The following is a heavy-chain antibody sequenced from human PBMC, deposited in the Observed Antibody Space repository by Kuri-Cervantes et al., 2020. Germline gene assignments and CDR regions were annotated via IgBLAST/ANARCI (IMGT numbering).Heavy chain of an antibody. V-gene: IGHV5-51*01. J-gene: IGHJ4*02. CDR1: GYSFSSYW. Sequence: GESLKISCKGSGYSFSSYWIGWVRQMPGKGLEWMGIIYTGDCDTKYSPSFKGQFTISADKSINTAYLQWSSLKASDTAMYYCARPSTPHSTCCHYWGQGTLVTVSS. CDR3: ARPSTPHSTCCHY. D-gene: IGHD2-15*01. CDR2: IYTGDCDT.